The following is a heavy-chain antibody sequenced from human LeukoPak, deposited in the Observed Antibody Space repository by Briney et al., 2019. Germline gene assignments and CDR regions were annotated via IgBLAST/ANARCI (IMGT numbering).Heavy chain of an antibody. J-gene: IGHJ6*02. CDR3: ARDGREYCTNGVCSGVYYYGMDV. Sequence: GASVKVSCKASGYTFFSYGISWVRQAPGQGLEWMGWISTYNANTNYAQKFQGRVTMTTDTSTSTAYMELRSLRSDDTAVYYCARDGREYCTNGVCSGVYYYGMDVWGQGTTVTVSS. V-gene: IGHV1-18*01. CDR2: ISTYNANT. D-gene: IGHD2-8*01. CDR1: GYTFFSYG.